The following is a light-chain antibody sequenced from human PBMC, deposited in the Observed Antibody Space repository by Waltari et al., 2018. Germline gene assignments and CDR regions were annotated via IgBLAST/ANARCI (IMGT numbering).Light chain of an antibody. CDR3: QHYVRLPVT. Sequence: EIVLTQSPGTLSLSPGERATLSCRASQSVSRTLAWYQPKPGQAPRLLIYVASTRATGIPERFGGGGSGTDFSLTISRLEPEDFAVYYCQHYVRLPVTFGQGTKVEIK. CDR2: VAS. J-gene: IGKJ1*01. CDR1: QSVSRT. V-gene: IGKV3-20*01.